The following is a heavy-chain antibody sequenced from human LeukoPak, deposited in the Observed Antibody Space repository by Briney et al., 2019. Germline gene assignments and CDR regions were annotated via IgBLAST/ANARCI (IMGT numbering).Heavy chain of an antibody. CDR1: GGSISSSSYY. J-gene: IGHJ5*02. Sequence: SETLSLTCTVSGGSISSSSYYWGWLRQPPGMGLEWIGSIYYGGNTYYNPSLMSRVTISVDTSKNQFSLKLSSVTAADTAVYYCARRPVTSNWFDPWGQGTLVTVSS. D-gene: IGHD4-17*01. CDR3: ARRPVTSNWFDP. CDR2: IYYGGNT. V-gene: IGHV4-39*01.